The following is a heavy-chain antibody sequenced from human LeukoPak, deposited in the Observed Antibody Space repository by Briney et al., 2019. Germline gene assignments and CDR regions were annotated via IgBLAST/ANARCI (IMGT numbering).Heavy chain of an antibody. D-gene: IGHD2-2*01. Sequence: ASVKVSCKASGYTFTGYYMHWVRQAPGQGLEWMGWINPNSGGTNYAQKFQGRVTMTRDTSISTAYMGLGSLRSDDTAIYYCARGIASTSCYGPSCNWFDPWGQGTLVTVSS. J-gene: IGHJ5*02. V-gene: IGHV1-2*02. CDR3: ARGIASTSCYGPSCNWFDP. CDR1: GYTFTGYY. CDR2: INPNSGGT.